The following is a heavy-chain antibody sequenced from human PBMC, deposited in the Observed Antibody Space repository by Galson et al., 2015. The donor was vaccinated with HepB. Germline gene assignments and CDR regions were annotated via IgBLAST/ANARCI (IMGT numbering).Heavy chain of an antibody. D-gene: IGHD3-10*01. J-gene: IGHJ6*02. V-gene: IGHV3-30*04. CDR3: ARDFYYSSGSYWDDFYYNGMDV. CDR2: VSYDGTNE. Sequence: SLRLSCATSGFIFSNYAMHWVRQAPGKGLEWVAVVSYDGTNENYADSVKGRFTISRDNPKNTLYLQMNSLRAEDTAVYYCARDFYYSSGSYWDDFYYNGMDVWGQGTTVTVS. CDR1: GFIFSNYA.